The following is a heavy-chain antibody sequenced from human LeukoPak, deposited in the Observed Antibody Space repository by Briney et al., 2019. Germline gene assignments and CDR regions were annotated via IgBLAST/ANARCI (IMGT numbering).Heavy chain of an antibody. J-gene: IGHJ4*02. CDR3: ARGPYSSDAGY. CDR2: INHSGST. V-gene: IGHV4-34*01. Sequence: SETLSLTCAVYGGSFSGYYWSWIRQPPGKGLEWIGEINHSGSTNYNPSHKSRVTISVDTSKNQFSLKLSSVTAADTAVYYCARGPYSSDAGYWGQGTLVTVSS. CDR1: GGSFSGYY. D-gene: IGHD6-25*01.